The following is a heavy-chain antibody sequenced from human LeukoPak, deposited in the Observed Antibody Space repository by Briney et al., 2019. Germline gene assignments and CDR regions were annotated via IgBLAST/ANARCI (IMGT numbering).Heavy chain of an antibody. Sequence: GGSLRLSCEASGFTFSNYATSWVRRAPGRGLEWVSGINDSGENTRYADSVKGRFTISRDNSKSTLYLQMDSLRVEDTAVYYCATDRGAVTGFHDYWGQGTLVTVSS. V-gene: IGHV3-23*01. CDR3: ATDRGAVTGFHDY. D-gene: IGHD6-19*01. CDR2: INDSGENT. J-gene: IGHJ4*02. CDR1: GFTFSNYA.